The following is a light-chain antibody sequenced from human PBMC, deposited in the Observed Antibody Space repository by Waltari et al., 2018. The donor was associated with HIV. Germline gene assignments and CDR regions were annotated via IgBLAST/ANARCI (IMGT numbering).Light chain of an antibody. CDR3: SSFANNNTPVL. J-gene: IGLJ2*01. Sequence: QSALTQPASVSGSPGQSITISCTGTNSDVGGYNYVSWYQQHPGKAPKLMIYDVTKRPSWISNRFSGSKSGNTASLTISGLQAEDEADYFCSSFANNNTPVLFGGGTKLTVL. V-gene: IGLV2-14*03. CDR2: DVT. CDR1: NSDVGGYNY.